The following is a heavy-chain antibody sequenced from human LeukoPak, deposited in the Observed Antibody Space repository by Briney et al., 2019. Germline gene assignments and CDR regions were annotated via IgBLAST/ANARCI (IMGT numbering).Heavy chain of an antibody. CDR3: ARGLAAAGQGGPLGY. V-gene: IGHV1-2*02. CDR2: INPNSGGT. D-gene: IGHD6-13*01. J-gene: IGHJ4*02. Sequence: GASVKVSCKTSGYIFSNYGITWVRQAPGQGLEWMGWINPNSGGTNYAQKFRGRVTMTRDTSISTAYMELGRLRSDDTAVYYCARGLAAAGQGGPLGYWGQGTLVTVSS. CDR1: GYIFSNYG.